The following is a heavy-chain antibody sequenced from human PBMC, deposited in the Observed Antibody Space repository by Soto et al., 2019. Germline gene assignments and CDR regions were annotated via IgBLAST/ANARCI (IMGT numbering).Heavy chain of an antibody. D-gene: IGHD6-19*01. V-gene: IGHV3-9*01. Sequence: GGSRRRSWAASGVTFGYYAMQWGRQAPGKGLEWVSAISWNSGSIDYADSVNGRFTISRDNAKNSLYLQMNSLRAEDTALYYCAKSHTTSGWYVTTDYWGQGTRVTVSS. CDR1: GVTFGYYA. CDR3: AKSHTTSGWYVTTDY. CDR2: ISWNSGSI. J-gene: IGHJ4*02.